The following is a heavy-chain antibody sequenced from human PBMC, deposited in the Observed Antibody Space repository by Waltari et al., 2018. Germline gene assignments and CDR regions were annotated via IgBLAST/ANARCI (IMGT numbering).Heavy chain of an antibody. CDR2: INHSGST. CDR1: GCSFSGYY. CDR3: ARARGVRRPFDY. D-gene: IGHD1-1*01. Sequence: QVQLQQWGAGLLKPSETLSLTCAVYGCSFSGYYWSWSRQPPGKGLEWLGEINHSGSTNYNPALKSRVTISVDTSKNQFSLKLSSVTAADTAVYYCARARGVRRPFDYWGQGTLVTVSS. V-gene: IGHV4-34*01. J-gene: IGHJ4*02.